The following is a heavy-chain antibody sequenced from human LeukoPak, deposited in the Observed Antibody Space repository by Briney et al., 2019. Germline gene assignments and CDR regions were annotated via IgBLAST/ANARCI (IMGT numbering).Heavy chain of an antibody. Sequence: GRSLRLSCAASGFTFSNAWMSWVRQAPGKELEWVANIKEDGSQKNYVDSVKGRFTISRDDAKNSLSLQMNSLRADDTAVYYCAREDTYSSDTWYGPDYWGQGTLVTVSS. CDR1: GFTFSNAW. CDR2: IKEDGSQK. J-gene: IGHJ4*02. CDR3: AREDTYSSDTWYGPDY. D-gene: IGHD3-22*01. V-gene: IGHV3-7*01.